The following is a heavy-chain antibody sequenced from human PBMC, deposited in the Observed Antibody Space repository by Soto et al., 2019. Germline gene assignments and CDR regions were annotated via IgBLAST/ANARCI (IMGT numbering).Heavy chain of an antibody. J-gene: IGHJ5*02. V-gene: IGHV3-11*01. D-gene: IGHD6-13*01. CDR2: ISSSGSTI. CDR3: ARGNPYSSSWYRGGDWFDP. Sequence: QVQLVESGGGLVKPGGSLRLSCAASGFTFSDYYMSWIRQAPGKGLEWVSYISSSGSTIYYADSVKGRFTISRDNAKNSLYLQMKSLRAEDTAVYYCARGNPYSSSWYRGGDWFDPWGQGTLVTVSS. CDR1: GFTFSDYY.